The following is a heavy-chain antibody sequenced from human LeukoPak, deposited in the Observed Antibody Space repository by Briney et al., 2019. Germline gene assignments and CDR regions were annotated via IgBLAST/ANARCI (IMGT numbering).Heavy chain of an antibody. V-gene: IGHV3-23*01. CDR2: IFGSGGSA. D-gene: IGHD2-15*01. Sequence: GGSLRLSCAASGFTFGSYAMYWVRQAPGKGLEWVSGIFGSGGSAHYADSVKGRFTISRDNSKNTVYLQMDSLRVEDTAIYYCAKTTTGYSSGRYPAWPIDYWGQGTLVTVSS. J-gene: IGHJ4*02. CDR3: AKTTTGYSSGRYPAWPIDY. CDR1: GFTFGSYA.